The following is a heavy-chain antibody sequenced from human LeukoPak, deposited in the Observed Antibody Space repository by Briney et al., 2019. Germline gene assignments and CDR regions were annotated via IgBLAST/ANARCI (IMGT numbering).Heavy chain of an antibody. J-gene: IGHJ4*02. Sequence: GGSLRLSCAASGFTFSSYWMSWVRQAPGKGLEWVANIKQDGSEKYYVDSVKGRFTISRDNSKNTLYLQMNSLRAEDTAVYYCAKDASDYFDYWGQGTLVTVSS. CDR1: GFTFSSYW. V-gene: IGHV3-7*01. CDR3: AKDASDYFDY. CDR2: IKQDGSEK. D-gene: IGHD3-3*01.